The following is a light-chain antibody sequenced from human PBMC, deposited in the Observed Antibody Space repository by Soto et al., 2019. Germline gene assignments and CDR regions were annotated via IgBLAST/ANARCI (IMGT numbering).Light chain of an antibody. CDR3: SSYAVSNNFDVV. J-gene: IGLJ2*01. CDR2: EVS. V-gene: IGLV2-8*01. CDR1: SSDVGGYNY. Sequence: QSVLTQPPSASGSPGQSVTISCTGTSSDVGGYNYVSWYQQHPGKAPKLMIYEVSKRPSGVPDRFSGSKSGNTASLTVSGLQAEDEADYYCSSYAVSNNFDVVFGGGTKLTVL.